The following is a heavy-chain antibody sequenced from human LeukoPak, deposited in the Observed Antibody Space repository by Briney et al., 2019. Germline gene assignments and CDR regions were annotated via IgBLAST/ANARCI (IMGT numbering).Heavy chain of an antibody. CDR3: ARLANDAFDI. CDR1: GYSFTSYW. CDR2: IYPGDSDT. Sequence: GESLKISCKGSGYSFTSYWIGWVRPMPGKGLEWMGIIYPGDSDTRYSPSFRGQVTISADKSINTAYLQWSSLKASDTAMYYCARLANDAFDIWGQGTMVTVSS. V-gene: IGHV5-51*01. J-gene: IGHJ3*02.